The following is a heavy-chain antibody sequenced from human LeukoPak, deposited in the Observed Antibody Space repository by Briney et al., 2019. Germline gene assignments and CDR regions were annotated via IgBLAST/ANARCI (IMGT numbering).Heavy chain of an antibody. J-gene: IGHJ5*02. CDR3: ARDRIAAAGTLDP. D-gene: IGHD6-13*01. V-gene: IGHV3-21*01. CDR1: GFTFSSYS. Sequence: PGGSLRLSCAASGFTFSSYSVNWVRQAPGKGLEWVSSISSSSSYIYYADSVKGRFTISRDNAKNSLYLQMNSLRAEDTAVYYCARDRIAAAGTLDPWGQGTLVTVSS. CDR2: ISSSSSYI.